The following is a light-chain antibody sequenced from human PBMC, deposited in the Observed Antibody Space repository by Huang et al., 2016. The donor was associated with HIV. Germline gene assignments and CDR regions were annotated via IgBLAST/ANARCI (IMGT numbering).Light chain of an antibody. V-gene: IGKV3-15*01. CDR3: QQYENWPPEYT. Sequence: EIGLTQTPAIRAWSPGERATLSFGASQNVRRSFAWYQQIPGQPPRLLLSGASTRATGIPARFSGSGSGTEFTLTISSLQSEDFAVYYCQQYENWPPEYTFGQGTKLEL. CDR2: GAS. J-gene: IGKJ2*01. CDR1: QNVRRS.